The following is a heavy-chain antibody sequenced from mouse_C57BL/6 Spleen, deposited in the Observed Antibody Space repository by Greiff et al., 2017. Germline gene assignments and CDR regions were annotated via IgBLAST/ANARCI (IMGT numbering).Heavy chain of an antibody. Sequence: EVKLVESGGGLVKPGGSLKLSCAASGFTFSSYTMSWVRQTPEKRLEWVATISGGGGNTYYPDSVKGRFTISRDNAKNTLYLQMSSLRSEDTALYYWAKNDDYEAWFAYWGQGTLVTVSA. V-gene: IGHV5-9*01. J-gene: IGHJ3*01. CDR2: ISGGGGNT. CDR3: AKNDDYEAWFAY. CDR1: GFTFSSYT. D-gene: IGHD2-4*01.